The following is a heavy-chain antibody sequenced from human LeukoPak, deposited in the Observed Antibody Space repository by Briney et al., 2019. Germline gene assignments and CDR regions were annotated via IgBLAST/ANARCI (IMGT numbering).Heavy chain of an antibody. CDR2: IYYSGST. Sequence: PSETLSLTCTVSGGSISSSSYYWGWIRQPPGKGLEWIGSIYYSGSTYYNPSLESRVTISVDTSKNQFSLKLSSVTAADTAVYYCARRADYWGQGTLVTVSS. CDR1: GGSISSSSYY. CDR3: ARRADY. V-gene: IGHV4-39*01. J-gene: IGHJ4*02.